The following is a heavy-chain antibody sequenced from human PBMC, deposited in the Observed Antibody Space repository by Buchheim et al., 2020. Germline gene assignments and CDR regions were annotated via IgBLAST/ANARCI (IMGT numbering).Heavy chain of an antibody. Sequence: QLQLQESGPGLVKPSETLSLTCTVFGGSISSSSYYWGWRRQPPGKGLEWIGSIYYSGSTYYNPSLKSRVTISVDTSKNQFSLKLSSVTAADTAVYYCARHYYGDYLFDYWGQGTL. V-gene: IGHV4-39*01. CDR1: GGSISSSSYY. J-gene: IGHJ4*02. D-gene: IGHD4-17*01. CDR3: ARHYYGDYLFDY. CDR2: IYYSGST.